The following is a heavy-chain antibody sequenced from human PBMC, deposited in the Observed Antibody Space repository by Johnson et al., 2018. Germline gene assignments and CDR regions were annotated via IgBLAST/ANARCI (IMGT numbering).Heavy chain of an antibody. J-gene: IGHJ6*02. CDR1: GFSFSDHY. D-gene: IGHD2-2*01. CDR3: ASGAGIVPAAMDV. CDR2: IRKKVNSYTT. V-gene: IGHV3-72*01. Sequence: VQLVQSGGGLVQPGGSLRLSCAASGFSFSDHYMDWVRQAPGKGLEWVGRIRKKVNSYTTEYAASVKGRFTTSRDDSKTSLYRQMNSLKTEDTAVYYCASGAGIVPAAMDVWGQGTTVTVSS.